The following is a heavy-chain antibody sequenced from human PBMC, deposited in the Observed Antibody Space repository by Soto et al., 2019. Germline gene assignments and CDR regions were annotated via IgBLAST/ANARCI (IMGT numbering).Heavy chain of an antibody. Sequence: PGGSLRLSCAASGFTFSAYWMDWVRQAPGKGLEWVANINQDGTEEHFGGSVNGRFTISRDNAKNSVYLQMNNLRAEDTAVYFCARDRNWYTFDSWGQGALVTVAS. CDR3: ARDRNWYTFDS. J-gene: IGHJ4*02. D-gene: IGHD2-2*02. CDR1: GFTFSAYW. CDR2: INQDGTEE. V-gene: IGHV3-7*03.